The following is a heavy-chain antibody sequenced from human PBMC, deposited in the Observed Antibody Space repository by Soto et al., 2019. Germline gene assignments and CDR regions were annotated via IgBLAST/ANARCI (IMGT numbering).Heavy chain of an antibody. CDR2: ISSSGSTI. CDR1: GFTFSDYY. J-gene: IGHJ6*02. D-gene: IGHD5-18*01. CDR3: ARGGDTARGYYYYGMDV. Sequence: GGSLRLSCAASGFTFSDYYMSWIRQAPGRGLEWVSYISSSGSTIYYADSVKGRFTISRGNAKNSLYLQMNSLRAEDTAVYYCARGGDTARGYYYYGMDVWGQGTTVTVSS. V-gene: IGHV3-11*01.